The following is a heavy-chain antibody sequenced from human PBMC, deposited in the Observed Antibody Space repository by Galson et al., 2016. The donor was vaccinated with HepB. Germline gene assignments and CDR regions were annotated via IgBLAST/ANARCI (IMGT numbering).Heavy chain of an antibody. V-gene: IGHV3-9*01. CDR2: ITWNSGTI. CDR1: GFTFDDYA. D-gene: IGHD2-21*01. J-gene: IGHJ6*02. Sequence: SLRLSCAASGFTFDDYAMHWVRQVPGKGLQWISGITWNSGTIDYADSVKGRFTISRDNAKNSLYLQMNSLRAEDTALYYCAKDMRAYYYYGMDVWGQGTTVIVS. CDR3: AKDMRAYYYYGMDV.